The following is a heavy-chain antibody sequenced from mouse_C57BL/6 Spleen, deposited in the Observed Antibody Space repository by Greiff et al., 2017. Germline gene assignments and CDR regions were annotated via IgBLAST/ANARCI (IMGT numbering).Heavy chain of an antibody. D-gene: IGHD2-4*01. CDR2: IWSGGST. J-gene: IGHJ2*01. CDR1: GFSLTSYG. V-gene: IGHV2-2*01. Sequence: QVQLQQSGPGLVQPSQSLSITCTVSGFSLTSYGVHWVRQSPGQGLEWLGVIWSGGSTDYNAAFISRLSISKDNSKSQVFFKMNGLQADDTAIYYCAREGIYYDYDGFFDYWGQGTTLTVSS. CDR3: AREGIYYDYDGFFDY.